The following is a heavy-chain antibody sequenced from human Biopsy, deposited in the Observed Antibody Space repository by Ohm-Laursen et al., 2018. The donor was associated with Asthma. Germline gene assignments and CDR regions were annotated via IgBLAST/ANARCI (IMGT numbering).Heavy chain of an antibody. CDR2: INAGNGNT. J-gene: IGHJ4*02. CDR3: ARARYGDLHDY. Sequence: ASVKVSCKASGYTFTGYYMHWVRQAPGQGLEWMGWINAGNGNTKYSQKFQGRVTITRDTSASTAYMELSSLRSEDTAVYYCARARYGDLHDYWGQGTLVTVSS. CDR1: GYTFTGYY. V-gene: IGHV1-3*01. D-gene: IGHD4-17*01.